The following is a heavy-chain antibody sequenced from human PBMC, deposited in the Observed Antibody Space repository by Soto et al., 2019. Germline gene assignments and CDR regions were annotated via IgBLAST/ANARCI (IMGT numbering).Heavy chain of an antibody. D-gene: IGHD3-22*01. V-gene: IGHV3-23*01. Sequence: EVQLLESGGGLVRPGGSLRLSCAASAFTFSNYAMNWVRQAPGKGLEWVSGITGSDGVTYYADSVKGRFTLARDTSKNTLCLQMNSLRAEDTAVYYCTWRSGEYYDYWGQGTLVTVSS. J-gene: IGHJ4*02. CDR1: AFTFSNYA. CDR3: TWRSGEYYDY. CDR2: ITGSDGVT.